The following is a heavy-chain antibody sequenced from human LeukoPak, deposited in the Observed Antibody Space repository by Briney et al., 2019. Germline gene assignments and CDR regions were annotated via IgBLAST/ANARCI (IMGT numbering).Heavy chain of an antibody. CDR1: GYTFTSYG. CDR3: ARGFHPEFYFDS. CDR2: ISAYNGNT. V-gene: IGHV1-18*01. Sequence: ASVKVSCTASGYTFTSYGISWVRQAPGQGLEWMGWISAYNGNTNYAQKLQGRVTMTTDTSTSTAYMELNTVTSEDTAVYYCARGFHPEFYFDSWGQGTLVTVSS. D-gene: IGHD2-21*01. J-gene: IGHJ4*02.